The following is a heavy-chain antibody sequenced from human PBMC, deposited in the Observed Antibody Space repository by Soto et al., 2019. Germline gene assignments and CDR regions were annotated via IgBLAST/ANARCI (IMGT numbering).Heavy chain of an antibody. V-gene: IGHV3-33*01. CDR2: IWYDGSNK. CDR1: GFTFSSYG. CDR3: ARDDVSPAAHLGGDAYNWFDP. D-gene: IGHD2-2*01. Sequence: QVQLVESGGGVVQPGRSLRLSCAASGFTFSSYGMHWVRQAPGKGLEWVAVIWYDGSNKYYADSVKGRFTISRDNSKNTLYLQMNSLRAEDTAVYYCARDDVSPAAHLGGDAYNWFDPWGQGTLVTVSS. J-gene: IGHJ5*02.